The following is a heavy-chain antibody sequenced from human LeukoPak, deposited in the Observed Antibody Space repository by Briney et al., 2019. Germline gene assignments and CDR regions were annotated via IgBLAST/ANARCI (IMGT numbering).Heavy chain of an antibody. J-gene: IGHJ4*02. D-gene: IGHD5-12*01. V-gene: IGHV5-51*01. CDR1: GYRFTSYW. Sequence: GESLKISCKGSGYRFTSYWIGWVRQMPGKGLEWMGIIYPSDSDTRYSPSFQGQVTISADKSISTAYLQWSSLKASDTAMYYCARHPIYSGLRYFDYWGQGTLVTVSS. CDR2: IYPSDSDT. CDR3: ARHPIYSGLRYFDY.